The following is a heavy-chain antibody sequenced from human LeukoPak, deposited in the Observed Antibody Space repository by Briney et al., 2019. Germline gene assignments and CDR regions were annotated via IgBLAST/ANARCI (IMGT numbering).Heavy chain of an antibody. J-gene: IGHJ3*02. V-gene: IGHV3-53*01. CDR2: IYSGGST. CDR3: ARDGCANYYDSSPCAFDI. CDR1: GFTVSSNY. D-gene: IGHD3-22*01. Sequence: GGSLRLSCAASGFTVSSNYMSWVRQAPGKGLEWVSVIYSGGSTYYADSVKGRFTISRDNSKNTLYLQMNSLRAEDTAVYYCARDGCANYYDSSPCAFDIWGQGTMVTVSS.